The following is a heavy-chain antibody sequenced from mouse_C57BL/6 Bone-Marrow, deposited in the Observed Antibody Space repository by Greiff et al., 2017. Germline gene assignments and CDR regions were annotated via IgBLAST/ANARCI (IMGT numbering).Heavy chain of an antibody. Sequence: QVQLQQSGAELVRPGASVTLSCKASGYTFTDYEMHWVKQTPVHGLEWIGAIDPETGGTAYNQTFKGKAILTADKSSSTAYMELRSLTSEDSAVYYCTRDLLWSPFDYSGQGTTLTVSS. CDR2: IDPETGGT. V-gene: IGHV1-15*01. CDR3: TRDLLWSPFDY. CDR1: GYTFTDYE. D-gene: IGHD2-1*01. J-gene: IGHJ2*01.